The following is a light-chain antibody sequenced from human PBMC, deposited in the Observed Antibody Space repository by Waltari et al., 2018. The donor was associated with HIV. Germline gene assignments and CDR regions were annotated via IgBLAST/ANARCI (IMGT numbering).Light chain of an antibody. CDR3: ASYAGRNTLV. J-gene: IGLJ2*01. Sequence: QSALTQPPSASGPPGQPVPTPCTGKASDVGAYNYVPWYQKHPGKPPKLIIYEVFKRPSGVPDRFSGSKSGNTASLTVSGLQAEDEANYYCASYAGRNTLVFGGGTKLTVL. CDR1: ASDVGAYNY. CDR2: EVF. V-gene: IGLV2-8*01.